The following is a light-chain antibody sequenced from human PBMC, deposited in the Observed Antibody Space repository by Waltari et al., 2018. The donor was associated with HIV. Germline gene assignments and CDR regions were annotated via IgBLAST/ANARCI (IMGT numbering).Light chain of an antibody. Sequence: DIQMTQSPSSVSASVGDTVTITCRASQGINTYLAWFQQRPGKAPTSLIYGASNLQSGVPSRFSGSPSGTEFTLTITNLQPEDFGTYYCQQYNSYPFTFGPGTEVDVK. CDR2: GAS. V-gene: IGKV1-16*01. CDR1: QGINTY. CDR3: QQYNSYPFT. J-gene: IGKJ3*01.